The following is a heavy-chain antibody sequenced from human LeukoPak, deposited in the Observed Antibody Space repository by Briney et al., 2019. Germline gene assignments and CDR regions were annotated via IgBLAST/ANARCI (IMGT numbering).Heavy chain of an antibody. V-gene: IGHV3-33*01. CDR1: GFTFSTHG. CDR2: IWPDGSYK. J-gene: IGHJ4*02. CDR3: ARAVGPFDY. Sequence: PGGSLRLSCATSGFTFSTHGIHWVRQAPGKGLEWVAAIWPDGSYKYYADSVKGRFTISRDNSKNTVYLQMNTLRDEDTAVYYCARAVGPFDYWGQGTLVTVSS. D-gene: IGHD3-16*01.